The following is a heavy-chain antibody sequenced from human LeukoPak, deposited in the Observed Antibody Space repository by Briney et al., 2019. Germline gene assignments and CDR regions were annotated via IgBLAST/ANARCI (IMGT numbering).Heavy chain of an antibody. CDR3: AREWELHPYFDY. CDR1: GYTFTSYA. CDR2: ISAYNGNT. Sequence: ASVKVSCKASGYTFTSYAISWVRQAPGQGLEWMGWISAYNGNTNYAQKLQGRVTMTTDTSTSTAYMELRSLRSDDTAVYYCAREWELHPYFDYWGQGTLVTVSS. V-gene: IGHV1-18*01. D-gene: IGHD1-26*01. J-gene: IGHJ4*02.